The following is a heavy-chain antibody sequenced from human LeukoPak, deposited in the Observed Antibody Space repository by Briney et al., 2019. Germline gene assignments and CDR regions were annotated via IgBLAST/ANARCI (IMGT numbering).Heavy chain of an antibody. D-gene: IGHD4-23*01. CDR1: GFSLSTSGMC. CDR2: IDWDDDK. V-gene: IGHV2-70*11. CDR3: ARNGGNSGGYYFDY. Sequence: SGPALVKPTQTLTLTCTFSGFSLSTSGMCVSWIRHPPGKALEWLARIDWDDDKYYSTSLKTRLTISKDTSKNQVVLTMTNMDPVDTATYYCARNGGNSGGYYFDYWGQGTLVTVSS. J-gene: IGHJ4*02.